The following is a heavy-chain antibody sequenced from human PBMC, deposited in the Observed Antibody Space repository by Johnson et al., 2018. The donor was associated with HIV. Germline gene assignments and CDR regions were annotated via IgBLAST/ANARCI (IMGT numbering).Heavy chain of an antibody. Sequence: VQVLESGGGVVRPGGSLRLSCAASGFTFDDYGMSWVRQAPGKGLEWVSGITWNGGNTGYADSVKGRFTISRDNAKNSLYLQMNSRRAEDTALYYCAMCYDGWGADAFDIWGQGTMLTVSS. CDR1: GFTFDDYG. CDR2: ITWNGGNT. J-gene: IGHJ3*02. D-gene: IGHD3-10*01. V-gene: IGHV3-20*04. CDR3: AMCYDGWGADAFDI.